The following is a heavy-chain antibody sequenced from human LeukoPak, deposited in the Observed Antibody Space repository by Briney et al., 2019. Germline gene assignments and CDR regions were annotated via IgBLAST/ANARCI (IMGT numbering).Heavy chain of an antibody. CDR2: ISAYNGNT. Sequence: ASVKVSCKASGYTFTSYGIGWVRQAPGQGREWMGWISAYNGNTDYAQKLKGRVDMTTDTSTSTAYMELRSLRSEDTGVYYCARDGLGYCTNGVCYFVDYWGQGTLVTVSS. V-gene: IGHV1-18*01. D-gene: IGHD2-8*01. CDR3: ARDGLGYCTNGVCYFVDY. CDR1: GYTFTSYG. J-gene: IGHJ4*02.